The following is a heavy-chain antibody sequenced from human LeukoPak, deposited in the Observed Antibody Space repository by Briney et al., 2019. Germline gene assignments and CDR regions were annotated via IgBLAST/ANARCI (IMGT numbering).Heavy chain of an antibody. Sequence: PGGSLRLSCAASGFTFSSYGMHWVRQAPGKGLEWVAVIWYDGRNKFYADSLKGRFTISRDNSKNTLYLQMNSLRAEDTAVYYCARDNYDSSGYYFDWGQGTLVTVSS. D-gene: IGHD3-22*01. V-gene: IGHV3-33*01. CDR3: ARDNYDSSGYYFD. J-gene: IGHJ4*02. CDR1: GFTFSSYG. CDR2: IWYDGRNK.